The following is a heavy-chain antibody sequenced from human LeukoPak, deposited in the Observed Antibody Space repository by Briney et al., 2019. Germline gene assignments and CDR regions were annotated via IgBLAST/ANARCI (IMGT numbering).Heavy chain of an antibody. V-gene: IGHV3-74*01. CDR3: ARVAYINFPFDK. D-gene: IGHD4-11*01. CDR1: GLTFNTYW. J-gene: IGHJ4*02. CDR2: ISPDGSGT. Sequence: PGGSLRLSCAASGLTFNTYWMHWVRQAPGKGLVWLSRISPDGSGTSYADSVKGRFTISRDNAKNTLYLQMNILSAEDTAVYYCARVAYINFPFDKWGQGALVTVSS.